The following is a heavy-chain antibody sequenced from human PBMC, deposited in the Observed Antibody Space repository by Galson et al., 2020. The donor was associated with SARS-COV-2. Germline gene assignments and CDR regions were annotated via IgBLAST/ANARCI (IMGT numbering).Heavy chain of an antibody. CDR2: IKKDGTYT. Sequence: GGSLRLSCAASGFIFRNHSMHWVRQAPGKGLVWVSRIKKDGTYTDYADSVKGRFTISRDNAKNTLYLQMNSLRTEDTAVYYCVRDHFGYNSLDYWGQGALVTVSS. J-gene: IGHJ4*02. CDR3: VRDHFGYNSLDY. CDR1: GFIFRNHS. D-gene: IGHD1-1*01. V-gene: IGHV3-74*01.